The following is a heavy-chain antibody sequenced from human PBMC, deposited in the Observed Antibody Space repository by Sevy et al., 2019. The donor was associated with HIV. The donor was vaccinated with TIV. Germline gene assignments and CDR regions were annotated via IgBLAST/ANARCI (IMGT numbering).Heavy chain of an antibody. V-gene: IGHV3-30-3*01. Sequence: GGSLRLSCAASEFMFSTYAMHWVRQAPGKGLEWVAVISYDGSNHYYADSVKGRFTISRDNSKNTLFLQMNSLRLEDMAFYYCASDAGYSTDWYPSDYWGQGTLVTVSS. J-gene: IGHJ4*02. CDR3: ASDAGYSTDWYPSDY. CDR2: ISYDGSNH. CDR1: EFMFSTYA. D-gene: IGHD6-19*01.